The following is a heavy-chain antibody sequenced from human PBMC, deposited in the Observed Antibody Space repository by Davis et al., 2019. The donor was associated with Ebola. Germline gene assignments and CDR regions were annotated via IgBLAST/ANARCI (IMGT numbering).Heavy chain of an antibody. CDR3: ARDNGYCSGGSCYPAGWFDP. J-gene: IGHJ5*02. D-gene: IGHD2-15*01. V-gene: IGHV1-18*01. CDR1: GYTFTSYG. Sequence: ASVKVSCKASGYTFTSYGISWVRQAPGQGLEWMGWISAYNGNTNYAQKLQGRVTMTTDTSTSKAYMELRSLRSDDTAVYYCARDNGYCSGGSCYPAGWFDPWGQGTLVTVSS. CDR2: ISAYNGNT.